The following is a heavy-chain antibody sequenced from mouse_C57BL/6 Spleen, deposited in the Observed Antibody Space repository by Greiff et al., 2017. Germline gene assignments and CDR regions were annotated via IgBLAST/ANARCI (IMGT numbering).Heavy chain of an antibody. Sequence: VQLQQPGAELVKPGASVKLSCKASGYTFTSYWMQWVKQRPGQGLEWIGEIDPSDSYTNYNQKFKGKATLTVDTSSSTAYMQLSSLTSEDSAGYYCARGGTGTRYWGQGTTLTVSS. V-gene: IGHV1-50*01. J-gene: IGHJ2*01. CDR3: ARGGTGTRY. CDR1: GYTFTSYW. D-gene: IGHD4-1*01. CDR2: IDPSDSYT.